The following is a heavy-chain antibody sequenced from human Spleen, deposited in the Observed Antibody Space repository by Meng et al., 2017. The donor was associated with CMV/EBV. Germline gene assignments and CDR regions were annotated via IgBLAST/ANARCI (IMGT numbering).Heavy chain of an antibody. Sequence: SETLSLTCTVSGYSISRGYSWGWIRQPPGKGLQWIGSIYHSGTTYYNPSLKSRVTISVDTSKNHFSLNLSPVTAADTAVYYCARHLGIASSPFDYWGQGTLVTVSS. CDR3: ARHLGIASSPFDY. D-gene: IGHD6-13*01. V-gene: IGHV4-38-2*02. CDR2: IYHSGTT. CDR1: GYSISRGYS. J-gene: IGHJ4*02.